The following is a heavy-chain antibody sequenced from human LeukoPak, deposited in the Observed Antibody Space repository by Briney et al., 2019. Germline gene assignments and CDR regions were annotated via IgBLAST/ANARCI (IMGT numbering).Heavy chain of an antibody. V-gene: IGHV6-1*01. Sequence: SQTLSLTCAISGDSVSSNSVGWNWIRQSPSRGLEWLGRTYYGSKWYTDYAVSVISRITINVDTSKNQFSLQLNSVTPEDTAVYYCARGGLRRSLGWFDLWGQGTLVTVSS. CDR3: ARGGLRRSLGWFDL. J-gene: IGHJ5*02. CDR2: TYYGSKWYT. CDR1: GDSVSSNSVG. D-gene: IGHD6-13*01.